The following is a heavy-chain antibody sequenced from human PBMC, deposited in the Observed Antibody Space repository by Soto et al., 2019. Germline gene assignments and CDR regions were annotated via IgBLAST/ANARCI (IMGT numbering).Heavy chain of an antibody. CDR2: IIPILGIA. CDR3: ARLYCSSTSCYDGMDAFDI. V-gene: IGHV1-69*02. D-gene: IGHD2-2*01. J-gene: IGHJ3*02. CDR1: GGTFSSYT. Sequence: SVKVSCKASGGTFSSYTISWVRQAPGQGLEWMGRIIPILGIANYAQKFQGRVTITADKSTSTAYMELSSLRSEDTAVYYCARLYCSSTSCYDGMDAFDIWGQGTMVTVSS.